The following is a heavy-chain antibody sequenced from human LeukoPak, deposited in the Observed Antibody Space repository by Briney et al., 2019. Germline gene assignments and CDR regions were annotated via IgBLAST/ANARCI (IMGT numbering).Heavy chain of an antibody. Sequence: SETLSLTCSVSGVSITNYYWSWIRQSPGKGLEWIGYIRVTGGTNYNPSLRSRVTTAVDTSKNQFSLKLSSVTAADTAVYYCARGFILRYWYFDLWGRGTLVTVSS. CDR1: GVSITNYY. CDR3: ARGFILRYWYFDL. V-gene: IGHV4-59*01. CDR2: IRVTGGT. J-gene: IGHJ2*01. D-gene: IGHD3-16*02.